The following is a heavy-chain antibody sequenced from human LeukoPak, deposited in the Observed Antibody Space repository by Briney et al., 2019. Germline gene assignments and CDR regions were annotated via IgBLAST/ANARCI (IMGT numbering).Heavy chain of an antibody. CDR3: ARGSVLLWFGELYFDY. J-gene: IGHJ4*02. CDR1: GFTVSSNY. D-gene: IGHD3-10*01. CDR2: IYSGGST. V-gene: IGHV3-66*01. Sequence: SGGSLRLSCAASGFTVSSNYMSWVRQAPGKGLEWVSIIYSGGSTYYADSVKGRFTISRDNSKNTLYLQMNSLRAEDTAVYYCARGSVLLWFGELYFDYWGQGTLVTVSS.